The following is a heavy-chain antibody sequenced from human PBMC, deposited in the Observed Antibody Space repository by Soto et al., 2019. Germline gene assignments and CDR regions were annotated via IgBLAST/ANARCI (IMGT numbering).Heavy chain of an antibody. D-gene: IGHD2-21*02. CDR3: AREIVTAGGNNYFDP. CDR1: GGTVASSHW. CDR2: VYHTGDT. V-gene: IGHV4-4*02. J-gene: IGHJ5*02. Sequence: SETLSLTCGVSGGTVASSHWWSWVRQSPGRGLEWIGNVYHTGDTNFNPSLQSRVTFSVDKSNNQFSLRLTSVTAADTAVYLCAREIVTAGGNNYFDPWGPGTLVTVSS.